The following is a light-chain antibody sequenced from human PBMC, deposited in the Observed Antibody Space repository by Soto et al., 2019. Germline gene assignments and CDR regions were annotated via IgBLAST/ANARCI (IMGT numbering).Light chain of an antibody. J-gene: IGLJ1*01. CDR1: SRDVGSYNI. V-gene: IGLV2-23*03. Sequence: QSVLTQPASVSGSPGQSITISCTGTSRDVGSYNIVSWYQQHPGKATKLMIYEGSKRPSGVSNRFSGSKSGNTASLTISGLQAEDEADYYCCSYAGSSTFSYVFGTGTKLTV. CDR2: EGS. CDR3: CSYAGSSTFSYV.